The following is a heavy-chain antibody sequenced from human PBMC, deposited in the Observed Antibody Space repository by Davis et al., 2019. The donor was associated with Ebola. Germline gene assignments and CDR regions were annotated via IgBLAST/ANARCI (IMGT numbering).Heavy chain of an antibody. V-gene: IGHV4-4*08. CDR3: ARVILWSGYYYYYGMDV. J-gene: IGHJ6*02. D-gene: IGHD3-3*01. CDR1: GCSISSYY. Sequence: PSETLSLTCTVSGCSISSYYWSWIRQPPGKGLEWFGHIYTSGSTNYNPALKSRVTISVDTSKNQFSLKLSSVTAADTAVYYCARVILWSGYYYYYGMDVWGQGTTVTVSS. CDR2: IYTSGST.